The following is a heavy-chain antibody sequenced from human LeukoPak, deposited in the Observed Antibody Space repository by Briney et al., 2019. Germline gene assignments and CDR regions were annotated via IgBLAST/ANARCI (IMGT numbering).Heavy chain of an antibody. D-gene: IGHD5-18*01. J-gene: IGHJ5*02. CDR2: INPNSGGT. V-gene: IGHV1-2*02. CDR1: GYTFTGYY. Sequence: GASVEVSCKASGYTFTGYYMHWVRQAPGQRLEWMGWINPNSGGTNYAQKFQGRVTMTRDTSISTAYMELSRLRSDDTDVYYCARAVAMGWFDPWGQGTLVTVSS. CDR3: ARAVAMGWFDP.